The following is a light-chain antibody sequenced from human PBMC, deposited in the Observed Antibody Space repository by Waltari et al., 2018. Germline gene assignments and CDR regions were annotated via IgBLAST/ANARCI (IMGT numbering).Light chain of an antibody. V-gene: IGKV3-20*01. CDR1: QSISRA. CDR3: QHYVRLPAT. Sequence: ILLTQSPGTLSFPPGERATLSCRASQSISRALAWYQQKPGQAPRLLIFDTSKRATGIPDRFSGSGSGTDFSLTISRLEPEDFAVYYCQHYVRLPATFGQGTKVEIK. CDR2: DTS. J-gene: IGKJ2*01.